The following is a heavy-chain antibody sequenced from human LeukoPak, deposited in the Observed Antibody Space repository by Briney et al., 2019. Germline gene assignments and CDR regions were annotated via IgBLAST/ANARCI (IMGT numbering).Heavy chain of an antibody. V-gene: IGHV4-61*01. D-gene: IGHD1-26*01. J-gene: IGHJ3*02. CDR3: ARDQGGSYYRAFDI. CDR2: IYYSGST. CDR1: GGSVSSGSYY. Sequence: SETLSLTCTVSGGSVSSGSYYWSCIRQPPGKGLEWIGYIYYSGSTNYNPSLKSRVTISVDTSKNQFSLKLSSVTAADTAVYYCARDQGGSYYRAFDIWGQGTMVTVSS.